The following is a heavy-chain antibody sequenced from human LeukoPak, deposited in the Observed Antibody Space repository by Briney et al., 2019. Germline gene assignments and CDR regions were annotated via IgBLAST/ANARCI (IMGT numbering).Heavy chain of an antibody. CDR3: TRSKGGSAYYALYNWFDP. V-gene: IGHV4-39*01. D-gene: IGHD1-26*01. Sequence: PSETLSLTCAVSGGSIRTNLYYWGWIRQPPGQGLEWIGSIYYSGTTYYRPSLKRRVTISLDTSKNQFSLKLITVTAADTAVYYCTRSKGGSAYYALYNWFDPWGQGTLVTVSS. CDR2: IYYSGTT. CDR1: GGSIRTNLYY. J-gene: IGHJ5*02.